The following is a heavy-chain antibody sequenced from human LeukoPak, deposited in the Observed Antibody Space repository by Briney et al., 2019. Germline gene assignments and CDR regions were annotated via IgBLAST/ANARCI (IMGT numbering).Heavy chain of an antibody. V-gene: IGHV4-61*02. D-gene: IGHD6-13*01. J-gene: IGHJ6*03. CDR1: GDSISSGSYY. CDR3: ATSGYSSSWYTSYYYSYMDV. Sequence: SQTLSLTCTVSGDSISSGSYYWSWIRQPAGKGLEWIGRIYTSGSTNYNPSLKSRVTMSVDTSKNQFSLKLSSVTAADTAVYYCATSGYSSSWYTSYYYSYMDVWGKGTTVTISS. CDR2: IYTSGST.